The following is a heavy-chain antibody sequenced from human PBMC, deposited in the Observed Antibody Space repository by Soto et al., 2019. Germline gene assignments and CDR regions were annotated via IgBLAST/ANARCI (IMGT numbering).Heavy chain of an antibody. CDR2: ISGSGGST. D-gene: IGHD6-13*01. Sequence: GGSLRLSCAASGFTFSSYAMSWVRQAPGKGLEWVSAISGSGGSTYYADSVKGRFTISRDNSKNTLYLQMNSLRAEDTAVYYCAKDREDSSSWVHPLSSVWGKGTTVTVSS. CDR1: GFTFSSYA. J-gene: IGHJ6*04. CDR3: AKDREDSSSWVHPLSSV. V-gene: IGHV3-23*01.